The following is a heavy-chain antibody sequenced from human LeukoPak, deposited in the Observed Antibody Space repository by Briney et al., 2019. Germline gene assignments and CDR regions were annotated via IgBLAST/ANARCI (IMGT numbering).Heavy chain of an antibody. CDR2: IKEDGSEK. V-gene: IGHV3-7*01. Sequence: PGGSLRLSCVASGFNLNSRLMDWVRQAPGKGLEWVANIKEDGSEKNCADSVKGRFSISRDNAENSLYLQMNSLRVEDTAAYYCAREYWYFDLWGRGTLVTVSS. J-gene: IGHJ2*01. CDR1: GFNLNSRL. CDR3: AREYWYFDL.